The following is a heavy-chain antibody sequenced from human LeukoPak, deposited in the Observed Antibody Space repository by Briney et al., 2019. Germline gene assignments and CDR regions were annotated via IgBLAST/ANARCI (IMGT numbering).Heavy chain of an antibody. CDR3: ARAITGTTGPPPYYYYYYMDV. V-gene: IGHV3-11*04. CDR1: GFTFSDYY. CDR2: ISSSGSTI. D-gene: IGHD1-7*01. J-gene: IGHJ6*03. Sequence: GGSLRLSCAASGFTFSDYYMSWIRQAPGKGLEWVSYISSSGSTIYYADSVKGRFTISRDNVKNSLYLQMNSLRAEDTAVYYCARAITGTTGPPPYYYYYYMDVWGKGTTVTVSS.